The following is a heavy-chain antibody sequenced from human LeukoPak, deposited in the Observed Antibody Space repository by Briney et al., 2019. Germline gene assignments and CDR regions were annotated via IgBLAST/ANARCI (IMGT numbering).Heavy chain of an antibody. CDR1: GGSISSYY. V-gene: IGHV4-59*01. J-gene: IGHJ3*02. Sequence: SETLSLTCTVSGGSISSYYWSWIRQPPGKGLEWIGYIYYSGSTNYNPSLKSRVTISVDTSKNQFSLKLSSVTAADTAVYYCARSSTMQPVLRFSEWGTVHAFDIWGQGTMVTVSS. D-gene: IGHD3-3*01. CDR2: IYYSGST. CDR3: ARSSTMQPVLRFSEWGTVHAFDI.